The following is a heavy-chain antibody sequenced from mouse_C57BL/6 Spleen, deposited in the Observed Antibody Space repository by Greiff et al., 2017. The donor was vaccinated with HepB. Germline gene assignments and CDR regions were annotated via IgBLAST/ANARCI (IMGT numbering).Heavy chain of an antibody. V-gene: IGHV1-69*01. CDR1: GYTFTSYW. D-gene: IGHD1-1*01. CDR2: IDPSDSYT. J-gene: IGHJ2*01. CDR3: ARSVYGSSPSFDY. Sequence: QVQLQQPGAELVMPGASVKLSCKASGYTFTSYWMHWVQQRPGQGLEWIGEIDPSDSYTNYNQKFKGKSTLTVDKSSSTAYMQLSSLTSEDSAVYYCARSVYGSSPSFDYWGQGTTLTVSS.